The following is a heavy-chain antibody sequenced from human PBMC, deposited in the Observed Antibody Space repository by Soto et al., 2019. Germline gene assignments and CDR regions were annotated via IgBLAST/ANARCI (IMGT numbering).Heavy chain of an antibody. CDR2: IYSDGGT. J-gene: IGHJ4*02. D-gene: IGHD4-17*01. CDR1: GFPVSNNY. CDR3: ATRMTTAPY. V-gene: IGHV3-66*01. Sequence: PGGSLRLSCAASGFPVSNNYLSWVRQAPGKGLQWVSLIYSDGGTDYAESVKGRFTISRDNSKNTLYLQMNSLKAEDTAIYYCATRMTTAPYWGQGTLVTVSS.